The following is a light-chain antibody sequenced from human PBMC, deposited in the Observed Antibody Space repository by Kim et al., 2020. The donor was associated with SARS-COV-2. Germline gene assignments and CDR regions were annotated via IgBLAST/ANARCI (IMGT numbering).Light chain of an antibody. CDR2: WAS. J-gene: IGKJ3*01. CDR1: QNVLYSSNNKNY. V-gene: IGKV4-1*01. CDR3: QQYYNTPYT. Sequence: DIVMTQSPDSLAVSLGERATINCKSSQNVLYSSNNKNYLAWYQRKPGQPPKLLIYWASTRESGVPDRFSGSGSGTDFTLTISSLQAEDVAVYYCQQYYNTPYTFGPGTKVDIK.